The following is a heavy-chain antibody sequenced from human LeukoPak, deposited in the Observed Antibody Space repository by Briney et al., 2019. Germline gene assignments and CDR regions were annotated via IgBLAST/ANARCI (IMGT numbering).Heavy chain of an antibody. Sequence: ASVNVSCKASGYTFNDYYIHCVRQAPGQGLEWMGWINPDSGGTKYAQKFQGRVTMTRDTSIRTVYMELSRLTYDDTAVFYCTREARAGNWFDPWGQGTLVTVSS. CDR1: GYTFNDYY. CDR2: INPDSGGT. D-gene: IGHD5-12*01. J-gene: IGHJ5*02. V-gene: IGHV1-2*02. CDR3: TREARAGNWFDP.